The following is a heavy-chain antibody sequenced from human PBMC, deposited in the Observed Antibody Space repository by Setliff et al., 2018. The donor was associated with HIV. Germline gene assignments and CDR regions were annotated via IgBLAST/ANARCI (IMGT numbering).Heavy chain of an antibody. Sequence: ETLSLTCAVYGGSFSEYYWSWIRQSPGKGLEWIGEINHSGSTHYNPPLESRATISVDTSKNQFSLRLNSVTAADTAVYYCARGATLLPGYSDRWEYFYMDVWGKGTTVTVSS. D-gene: IGHD5-12*01. J-gene: IGHJ6*03. CDR3: ARGATLLPGYSDRWEYFYMDV. V-gene: IGHV4-34*01. CDR1: GGSFSEYY. CDR2: INHSGST.